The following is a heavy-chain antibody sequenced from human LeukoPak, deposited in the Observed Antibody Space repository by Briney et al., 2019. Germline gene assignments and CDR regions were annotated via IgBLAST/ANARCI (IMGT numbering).Heavy chain of an antibody. CDR3: ARGAPIFYYFES. J-gene: IGHJ4*02. Sequence: NRGESLKSSCKTSGYIFTDYWIGWVRQVPGKGLEWMGIIYPDDSDTRYSPSFQGQVTISADKSTSTAHLQWSSLKASDTAMYYCARGAPIFYYFESWGQGTLVSVSA. CDR2: IYPDDSDT. V-gene: IGHV5-51*01. CDR1: GYIFTDYW.